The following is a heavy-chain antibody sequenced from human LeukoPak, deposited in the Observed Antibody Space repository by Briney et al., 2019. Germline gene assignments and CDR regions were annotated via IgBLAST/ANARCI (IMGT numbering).Heavy chain of an antibody. Sequence: GGSLRLSCAASGFTFSSYWMHWVRQAPGKGLVWVSRINTDGSSTSYADSVKGRFTISRDNSKNSLYLQMNSLRTEDTALYYRAKFEGGSGYRWGQGTLVTVSS. V-gene: IGHV3-74*01. CDR1: GFTFSSYW. CDR2: INTDGSST. D-gene: IGHD3-22*01. CDR3: AKFEGGSGYR. J-gene: IGHJ5*02.